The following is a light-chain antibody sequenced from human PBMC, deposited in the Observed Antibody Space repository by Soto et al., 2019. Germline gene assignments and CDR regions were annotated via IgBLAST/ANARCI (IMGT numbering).Light chain of an antibody. CDR1: QTVGSN. V-gene: IGKV3-15*01. Sequence: EIVMTQSPATLSVSPGERITISCRASQTVGSNLAWYQQTPGQAPRLLIYTTSSRAAGVPARFSGSGSGTEFTLTLDSLQSEDFVLYYCQQYNPWPRTFGQGTRVEIK. CDR3: QQYNPWPRT. CDR2: TTS. J-gene: IGKJ1*01.